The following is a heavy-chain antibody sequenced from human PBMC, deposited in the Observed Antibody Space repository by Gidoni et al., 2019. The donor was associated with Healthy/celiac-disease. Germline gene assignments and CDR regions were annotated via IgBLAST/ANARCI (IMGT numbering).Heavy chain of an antibody. V-gene: IGHV3-21*01. J-gene: IGHJ6*02. CDR1: GFPFSSDS. D-gene: IGHD1-26*01. CDR3: ARPWDIPYYYGMDV. CDR2: MSSSSSYI. Sequence: EVQLVESGGGLVKPGGSLRLSCAASGFPFSSDSMNWVRQAPGKGLEWVSSMSSSSSYIYYADAVKGRFTISRDNAKNSLYLQMNSLRAEDTAVYYCARPWDIPYYYGMDVWGQGTTVTVSS.